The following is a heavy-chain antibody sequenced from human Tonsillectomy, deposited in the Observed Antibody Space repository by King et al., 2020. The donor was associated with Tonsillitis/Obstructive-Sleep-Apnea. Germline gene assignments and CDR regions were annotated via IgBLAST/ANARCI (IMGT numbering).Heavy chain of an antibody. V-gene: IGHV1-2*02. CDR1: GYTFTGYY. CDR3: ARMPPYYYDSSGYYFDY. Sequence: QLVQSGAEVKKPGASVKVSCKASGYTFTGYYMHWVRQAPGQGLEWMGWINPNSGGTNYAQKSQGRVTMTRDTSISTAYMELSRLRSDDTAVYYCARMPPYYYDSSGYYFDYWGQGTLVTVSS. CDR2: INPNSGGT. D-gene: IGHD3-22*01. J-gene: IGHJ4*02.